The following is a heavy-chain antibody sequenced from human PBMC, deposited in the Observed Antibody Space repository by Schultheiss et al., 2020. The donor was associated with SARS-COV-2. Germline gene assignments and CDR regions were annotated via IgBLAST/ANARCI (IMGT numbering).Heavy chain of an antibody. Sequence: GGSLRLSCAASGFTFSNAWMNWVRQAPGKGLEWVSAISGSGGSTYYADSVKGRFTISRDNSKNTLYLQMNSLRAEDTAVYYCARVRDWNFPLGYYMDVWGKGTTVTVSS. J-gene: IGHJ6*03. D-gene: IGHD1-7*01. CDR3: ARVRDWNFPLGYYMDV. V-gene: IGHV3-23*01. CDR2: ISGSGGST. CDR1: GFTFSNAW.